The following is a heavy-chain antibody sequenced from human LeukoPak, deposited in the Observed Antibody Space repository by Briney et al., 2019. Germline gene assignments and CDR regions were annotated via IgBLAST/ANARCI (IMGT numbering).Heavy chain of an antibody. CDR3: ARVLRYCSGGNCYSGGLGYMDV. CDR1: GFTFSSYA. Sequence: KAGGSLRLSCAASGFTFSSYAMRWIRQAPGKGLEWVSSISRSGSTKYYADSVKGRFTISRDNAKNSLFLQMNSLRAEDTAVYYCARVLRYCSGGNCYSGGLGYMDVWGKGTTVTISS. J-gene: IGHJ6*03. D-gene: IGHD2-15*01. V-gene: IGHV3-11*01. CDR2: ISRSGSTK.